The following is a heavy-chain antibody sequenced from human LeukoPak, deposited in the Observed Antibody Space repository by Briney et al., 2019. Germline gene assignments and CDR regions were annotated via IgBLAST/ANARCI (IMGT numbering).Heavy chain of an antibody. D-gene: IGHD3-3*01. V-gene: IGHV4-34*01. J-gene: IGHJ5*02. CDR1: GGSFSGHY. Sequence: SETLSLTCAVYGGSFSGHYWSWIRQPPGKGLEWIGEINHSGSTNYNPSLKSRVTISVDTSKNQFSLKLSSVTAADTAVYYCARARSAWFDPWGQGTLVTVSS. CDR2: INHSGST. CDR3: ARARSAWFDP.